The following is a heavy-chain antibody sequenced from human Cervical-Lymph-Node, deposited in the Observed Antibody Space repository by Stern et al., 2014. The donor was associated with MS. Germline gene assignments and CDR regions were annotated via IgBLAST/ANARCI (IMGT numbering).Heavy chain of an antibody. CDR1: GFTFSSFN. CDR3: ARDCRLRYFDG. V-gene: IGHV3-48*02. Sequence: EVQLVESGGGLVQPGGSLRLSCAASGFTFSSFNMNWVRQAPGKGLEWVSYISNSSSSIYYADSVKGRFTISRDNAKNSLYLQMSSLRDEDTAVYYCARDCRLRYFDGWGQGTLVTVSS. D-gene: IGHD3-9*01. J-gene: IGHJ4*02. CDR2: ISNSSSSI.